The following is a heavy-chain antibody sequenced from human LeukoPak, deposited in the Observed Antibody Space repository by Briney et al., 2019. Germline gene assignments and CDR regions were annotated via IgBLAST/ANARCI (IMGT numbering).Heavy chain of an antibody. CDR1: GGTFSSYA. J-gene: IGHJ6*02. CDR3: ARFGDYGDYMGMDV. V-gene: IGHV1-69*04. D-gene: IGHD4-17*01. CDR2: IIPILGIA. Sequence: SVKVSCKASGGTFSSYAISWVRQAPGQGLEWMGRIIPILGIANYAQKFQGRVTITADKSTSTAYMELSSLRSEDTAVYYCARFGDYGDYMGMDVWGQGTTVTVSS.